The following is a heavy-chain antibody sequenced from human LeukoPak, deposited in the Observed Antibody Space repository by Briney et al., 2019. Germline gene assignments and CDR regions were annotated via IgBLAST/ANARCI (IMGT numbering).Heavy chain of an antibody. J-gene: IGHJ4*02. V-gene: IGHV3-7*01. CDR2: INQDGSEK. CDR3: ARASTSYSAYDDY. D-gene: IGHD5-12*01. CDR1: GFTFSSYW. Sequence: PGGSLRLSCAASGFTFSSYWMSWVRQAPGKGLERVANINQDGSEKYYVDSVKGRFTISRDNAKNSLYLQMNSLRAEDTAVYYCARASTSYSAYDDYWGQGTLVTVSS.